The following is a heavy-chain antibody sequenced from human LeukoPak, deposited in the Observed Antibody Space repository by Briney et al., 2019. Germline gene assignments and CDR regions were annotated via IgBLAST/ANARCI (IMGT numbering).Heavy chain of an antibody. D-gene: IGHD6-19*01. Sequence: SETLSLTCTVSGGSISSYYWSWIRQPPRKGLEWIGYIYYSGSTNYNPSLKSRVTISVDTSKNQFSLKLSSVTAADTAVYYCARSIIAVAGAFDIWGQGTMVTVSS. V-gene: IGHV4-59*08. CDR1: GGSISSYY. CDR3: ARSIIAVAGAFDI. J-gene: IGHJ3*02. CDR2: IYYSGST.